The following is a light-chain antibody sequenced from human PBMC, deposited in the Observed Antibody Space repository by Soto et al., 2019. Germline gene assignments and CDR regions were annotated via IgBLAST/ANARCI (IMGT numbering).Light chain of an antibody. CDR1: SSNIGSYT. Sequence: QSVLTQPPSASGTPGQRVTISCSGSSSNIGSYTVNWYQQLPGTAPQLLIYSNNQRPSGVPDRFSGSKSGTSASLAVSGLQSEDAADYYCAAWDDSLNGVVFGGGTKLTVL. CDR2: SNN. V-gene: IGLV1-44*01. CDR3: AAWDDSLNGVV. J-gene: IGLJ3*02.